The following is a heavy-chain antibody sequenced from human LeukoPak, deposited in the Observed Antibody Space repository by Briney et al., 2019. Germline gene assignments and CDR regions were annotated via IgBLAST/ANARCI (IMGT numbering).Heavy chain of an antibody. J-gene: IGHJ6*03. CDR3: ARGYPKNRLGVLKGRAYYMDV. D-gene: IGHD3-3*01. CDR1: GGTFSSYA. Sequence: SVKVSCKASGGTFSSYAISWVRQAPGQGLEWMGGIIPIFGTANYAQKFQGRVTITADESTSTAYMELSSLRSEDTAVYYCARGYPKNRLGVLKGRAYYMDVWGKGTTVTVSS. CDR2: IIPIFGTA. V-gene: IGHV1-69*13.